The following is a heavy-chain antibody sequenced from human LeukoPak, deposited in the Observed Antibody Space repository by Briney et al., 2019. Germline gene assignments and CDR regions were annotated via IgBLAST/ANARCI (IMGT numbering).Heavy chain of an antibody. CDR2: IYYSGST. J-gene: IGHJ5*02. CDR3: ARAGYSSGWGGFWFDP. CDR1: GGSISSYY. D-gene: IGHD6-19*01. Sequence: PSETLSLTCTVSGGSISSYYWSWIRQPPGKGLEWIGYIYYSGSTNYNPSLKSRVTISVDTSKNQFSLKLSSVTAADTAVYYCARAGYSSGWGGFWFDPWGQGTLVTVSS. V-gene: IGHV4-59*01.